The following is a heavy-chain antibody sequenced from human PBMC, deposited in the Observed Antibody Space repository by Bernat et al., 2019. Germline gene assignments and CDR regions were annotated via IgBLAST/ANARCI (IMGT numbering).Heavy chain of an antibody. CDR1: AYTFTSYA. CDR2: INAGNGVT. Sequence: QVQLVQSGAEVKKPGASVKVSCKASAYTFTSYAMHWARQAPGQRLEWMGWINAGNGVTKYSQRFQGRFTITRDTSATTAYMELSSLRSEDTAVYYCAGSRSDAFDIWGQGTMVTVSS. J-gene: IGHJ3*02. V-gene: IGHV1-3*01. CDR3: AGSRSDAFDI.